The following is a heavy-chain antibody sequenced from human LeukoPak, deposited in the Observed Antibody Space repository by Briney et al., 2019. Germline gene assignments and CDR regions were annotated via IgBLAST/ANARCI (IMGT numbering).Heavy chain of an antibody. CDR3: ARDPGDNWNDGVYAFDI. V-gene: IGHV3-23*01. J-gene: IGHJ3*02. CDR1: GFTFSSYA. Sequence: GGSLRLSCAASGFTFSSYAMSWVRQAPGKGLEWVSAISGSGGSTYYADSVKGRFTISRDNSKNTLYLQMNSLRAEDTAVYYCARDPGDNWNDGVYAFDIWGQGTMVTVSS. CDR2: ISGSGGST. D-gene: IGHD1-20*01.